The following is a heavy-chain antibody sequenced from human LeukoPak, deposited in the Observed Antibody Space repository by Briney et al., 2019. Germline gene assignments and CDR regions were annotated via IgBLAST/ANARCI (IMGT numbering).Heavy chain of an antibody. Sequence: NPGGSLRLSCAASGFTFSSYWSWIRQPPGKGLEWIGEINHSGSTNYNPSLKSRVTISVDTSKNQFSLKLSSVTAADTAVYYCARGRLQLDYWGQGTLVTVSS. J-gene: IGHJ4*02. D-gene: IGHD5-24*01. CDR2: INHSGST. V-gene: IGHV4-34*01. CDR3: ARGRLQLDY. CDR1: GFTFSSY.